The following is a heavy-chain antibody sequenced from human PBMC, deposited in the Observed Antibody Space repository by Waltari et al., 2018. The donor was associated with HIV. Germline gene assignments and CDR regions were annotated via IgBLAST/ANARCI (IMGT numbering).Heavy chain of an antibody. CDR2: INQNGSEK. CDR1: GFSFSTYW. CDR3: ARGRRVPAAMGNWFDP. J-gene: IGHJ5*02. V-gene: IGHV3-7*01. D-gene: IGHD2-2*01. Sequence: EVQLVESGGGLVQPGGSLRLSCAASGFSFSTYWMSWVRQAPGKGLEWVANINQNGSEKNYVDSVKGRFTISRDNAKNSVYLQMNSLRTEDTAVYYCARGRRVPAAMGNWFDPWGQGTLVTVSS.